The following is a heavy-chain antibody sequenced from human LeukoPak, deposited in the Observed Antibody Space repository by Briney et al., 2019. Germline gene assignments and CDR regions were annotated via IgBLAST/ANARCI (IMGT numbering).Heavy chain of an antibody. CDR3: ARATDDEFYLYYGMDV. Sequence: SETLSLTCAVYGGSFSGYYWTWIRQLPGKGLQWIGGISDSGSTNYNPSLKSRITMSVDTSKNQISLRLSSVIAADTAIYYCARATDDEFYLYYGMDVWGQGTAVTVSS. J-gene: IGHJ6*02. D-gene: IGHD2-8*01. CDR2: ISDSGST. V-gene: IGHV4-34*01. CDR1: GGSFSGYY.